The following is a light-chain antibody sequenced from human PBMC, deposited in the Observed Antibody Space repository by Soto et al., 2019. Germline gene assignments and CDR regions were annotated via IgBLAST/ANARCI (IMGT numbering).Light chain of an antibody. CDR2: GNS. J-gene: IGLJ1*01. CDR3: QSYDSSLSGWV. Sequence: SVLPQPPSVSGSPGERVTISCTGSSSKIGAGYDVHWYQQLPGTAPKLLIYGNSNRPSGVPDRFSGSKSGTSASLAITGLQAEDEADYYCQSYDSSLSGWVFGTGTKVTVL. CDR1: SSKIGAGYD. V-gene: IGLV1-40*01.